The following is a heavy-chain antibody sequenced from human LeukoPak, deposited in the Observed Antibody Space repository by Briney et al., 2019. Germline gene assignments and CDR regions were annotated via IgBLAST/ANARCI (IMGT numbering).Heavy chain of an antibody. CDR1: GYTFTGYY. J-gene: IGHJ4*02. CDR2: INPNGGGT. Sequence: ASVKVSCKASGYTFTGYYMHWVRQAPGQGLEWMGWINPNGGGTNYAQKFQGRVTMTRDTSISTAYMELSRLRSDDTAVYYCVRSTRYFYDSSGYYYFDYWGQGTLVTVSS. CDR3: VRSTRYFYDSSGYYYFDY. V-gene: IGHV1-2*02. D-gene: IGHD3-22*01.